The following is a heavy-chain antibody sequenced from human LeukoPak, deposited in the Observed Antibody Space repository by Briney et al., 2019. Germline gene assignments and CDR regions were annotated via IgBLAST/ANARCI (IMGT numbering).Heavy chain of an antibody. Sequence: GGSLRLSCAPSLFTFHNYAIRWVRQAPRKGREWVSLTCVDGITTYFPNSVKARFPISRDNSKSSAFPQKKRLRREDTALYYCSRDHVYGGADYWGQGTLVTVSS. CDR1: LFTFHNYA. CDR3: SRDHVYGGADY. CDR2: TCVDGITT. D-gene: IGHD5/OR15-5a*01. V-gene: IGHV3-43*02. J-gene: IGHJ4*02.